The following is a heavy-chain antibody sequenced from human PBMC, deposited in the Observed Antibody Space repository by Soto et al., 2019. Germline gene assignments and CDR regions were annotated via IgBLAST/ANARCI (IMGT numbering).Heavy chain of an antibody. CDR2: IYSGGGT. CDR1: GFTVSTSY. CDR3: ARDVNTEYYYGMDV. J-gene: IGHJ6*02. Sequence: GGSLRLSCAASGFTVSTSYMDWVRQAPGKGLEWVSVIYSGGGTYYADSVKGRFTISRDNSKNTVYLQMNSLRAEDTAVYFCARDVNTEYYYGMDVWGQGTTVTVSS. V-gene: IGHV3-66*01.